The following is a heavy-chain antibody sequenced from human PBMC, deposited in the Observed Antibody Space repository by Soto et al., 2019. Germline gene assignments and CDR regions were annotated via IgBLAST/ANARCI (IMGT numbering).Heavy chain of an antibody. V-gene: IGHV3-11*06. CDR2: SSNSGTFS. J-gene: IGHJ4*02. CDR1: GFTFIDYY. Sequence: GGSLRLSCEGSGFTFIDYYISWIRQAPGKGLEWISYSSNSGTFSRYADSVKGRFSISRDNTKNLLYLQMNGLRAEDTAVYYCARSGDNYNRLDYWGQGTPVTVSS. CDR3: ARSGDNYNRLDY. D-gene: IGHD1-1*01.